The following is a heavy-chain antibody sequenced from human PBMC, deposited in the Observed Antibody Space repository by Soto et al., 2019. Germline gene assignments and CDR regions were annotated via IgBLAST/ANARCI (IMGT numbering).Heavy chain of an antibody. CDR3: ARDNRGTFDY. CDR1: GFTFSNYG. Sequence: GGSLRLSCPASGFTFSNYGMHWVRQAPGKGRAWVAVIWYDGSNEYYADSVKGRFTISRDNSKNTLYLQMNSLRAEDTAVYYWARDNRGTFDYWGQGALVTVAS. J-gene: IGHJ4*02. V-gene: IGHV3-33*01. D-gene: IGHD7-27*01. CDR2: IWYDGSNE.